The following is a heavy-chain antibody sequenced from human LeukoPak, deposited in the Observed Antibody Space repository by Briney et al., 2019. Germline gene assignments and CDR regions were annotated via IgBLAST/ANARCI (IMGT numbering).Heavy chain of an antibody. CDR2: IYSGGST. J-gene: IGHJ4*02. CDR3: AREQAGATKYYFDY. D-gene: IGHD1-26*01. Sequence: GGSLRLSCAASGFTVSSNYMSWVRQAPGKGLEWVSIIYSGGSTYYADSVKGRFTISRDNSKNTLYLQMNSLRAEDTAVYYCAREQAGATKYYFDYWGQGTLVTVSS. CDR1: GFTVSSNY. V-gene: IGHV3-53*01.